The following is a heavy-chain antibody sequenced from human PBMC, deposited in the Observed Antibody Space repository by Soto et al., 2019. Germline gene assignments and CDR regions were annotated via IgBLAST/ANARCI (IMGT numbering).Heavy chain of an antibody. CDR1: GFTFSSYS. CDR3: ATGVLPPDY. D-gene: IGHD2-2*01. V-gene: IGHV3-15*01. J-gene: IGHJ4*02. CDR2: IKSRIDGETT. Sequence: GGSLSLSCAASGFTFSSYSMNWVRQAPGKGLEWVGRIKSRIDGETTDYAAPVQGRFTISRDDSKNTLYLQMNNLKTEDTAVYYCATGVLPPDYWGQGTLVTVSS.